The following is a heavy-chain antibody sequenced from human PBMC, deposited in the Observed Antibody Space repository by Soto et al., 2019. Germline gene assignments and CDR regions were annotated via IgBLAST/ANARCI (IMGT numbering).Heavy chain of an antibody. D-gene: IGHD3-3*01. J-gene: IGHJ5*02. Sequence: EVQLLESGGGLVQPGGSLRPSCAASGFTFSSYAMSWVRQAPGKGLEWVSAISGSGGSTYYADSVKGRFTISRDNSKNTLYLQMNSLRAEDTAVYYCAKDPDFWSGLNWFDPWGQGTLVTVSS. CDR1: GFTFSSYA. CDR2: ISGSGGST. V-gene: IGHV3-23*01. CDR3: AKDPDFWSGLNWFDP.